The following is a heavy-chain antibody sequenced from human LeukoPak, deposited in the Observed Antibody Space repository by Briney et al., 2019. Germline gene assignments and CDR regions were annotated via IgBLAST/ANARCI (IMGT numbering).Heavy chain of an antibody. CDR3: AKDYYDSSGYYNGNY. CDR1: GFTFSSYA. V-gene: IGHV3-23*01. Sequence: GGSLRLSCAASGFTFSSYAMSWVRQAPGKGLEWVSAISGSGGSTYCADSVKGRFTISRDDSKNTLYLQMNSLRAEDTAVYYCAKDYYDSSGYYNGNYWGQGTLVTASS. D-gene: IGHD3-22*01. CDR2: ISGSGGST. J-gene: IGHJ4*02.